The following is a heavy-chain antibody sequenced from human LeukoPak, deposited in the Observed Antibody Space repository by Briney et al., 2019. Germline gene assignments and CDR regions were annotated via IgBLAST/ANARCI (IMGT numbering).Heavy chain of an antibody. V-gene: IGHV1-69*04. J-gene: IGHJ4*02. Sequence: SVKVSCKASGGTFSSYAISWVRQAPGQGLEWMGRIIPILGIANYAQKFQGRVTITADKSTSTAYMELSSLRSEDTAVYYCARDRAQDYYDSSGYYGPFDYWGQGTLVTVSS. CDR1: GGTFSSYA. D-gene: IGHD3-22*01. CDR3: ARDRAQDYYDSSGYYGPFDY. CDR2: IIPILGIA.